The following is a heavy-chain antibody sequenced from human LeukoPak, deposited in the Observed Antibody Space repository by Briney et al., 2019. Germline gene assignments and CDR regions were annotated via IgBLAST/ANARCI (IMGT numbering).Heavy chain of an antibody. Sequence: GESLKISCKGSGYSFTSYWIGWVRQMPGKGLEWMGIIYPGDSDTRYSPSFQGQVTISADKSISTAYLQWSSLKASDTAMYYCARPGLSSGYYLDAFDIWGQGTMVTVSS. CDR1: GYSFTSYW. CDR2: IYPGDSDT. V-gene: IGHV5-51*01. D-gene: IGHD3-22*01. J-gene: IGHJ3*02. CDR3: ARPGLSSGYYLDAFDI.